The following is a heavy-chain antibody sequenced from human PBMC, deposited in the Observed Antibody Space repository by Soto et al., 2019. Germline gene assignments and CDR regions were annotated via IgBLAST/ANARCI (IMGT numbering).Heavy chain of an antibody. CDR3: AREGSRDGYNFFDY. Sequence: SETLSLTCTVSGGSISSGDYYWSWIRQPPGKGLEWIGYIYYSGSTYYNPSLKSRVTISVDTSKNQFSLKLSSVTAADTAVYYCAREGSRDGYNFFDYWGRGTLVTVSS. CDR1: GGSISSGDYY. D-gene: IGHD5-12*01. J-gene: IGHJ4*02. V-gene: IGHV4-30-4*01. CDR2: IYYSGST.